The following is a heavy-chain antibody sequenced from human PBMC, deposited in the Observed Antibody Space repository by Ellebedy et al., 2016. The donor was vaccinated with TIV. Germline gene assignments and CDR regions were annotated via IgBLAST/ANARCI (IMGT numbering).Heavy chain of an antibody. CDR2: IYYSGST. J-gene: IGHJ5*02. Sequence: SETLSLTCTVSGGSISRSSYYWGWIRQPLGKGLEWIRSIYYSGSTDYNPSLKSRVTISADTSKNQFSLRLSSVTAADTAVYYCARWFGELLYVRWFDPWGQGTLVTVSS. V-gene: IGHV4-39*01. CDR1: GGSISRSSYY. CDR3: ARWFGELLYVRWFDP. D-gene: IGHD3-10*01.